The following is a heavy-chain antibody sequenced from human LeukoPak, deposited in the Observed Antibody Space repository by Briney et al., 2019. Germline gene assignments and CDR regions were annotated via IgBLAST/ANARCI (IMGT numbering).Heavy chain of an antibody. CDR2: IMEDGSEK. CDR1: GFTFSTYW. CDR3: ARSTAGLDP. V-gene: IGHV3-7*01. D-gene: IGHD1-1*01. Sequence: GGSLRLSCVVSGFTFSTYWMGWVRQAPGKGLEWVANIMEDGSEKYYVDSVKGRFTISRDNLKNSLYLQMNSLRPEDTAVYYCARSTAGLDPWGQGTLVTVSS. J-gene: IGHJ5*02.